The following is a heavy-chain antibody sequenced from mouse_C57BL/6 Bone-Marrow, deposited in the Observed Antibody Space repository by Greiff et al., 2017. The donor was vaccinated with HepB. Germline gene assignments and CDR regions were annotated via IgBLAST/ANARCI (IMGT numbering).Heavy chain of an antibody. CDR3: ARGDYGSSYDWYFDV. Sequence: EVQLVESGPGMVKPSQSLSLTCTVTGYSITSGYDWHWIRHFPGNKLEWMGYISYSGSTNYNPSLKSRISITHDTSKNHFFLKLNSVTTEDTATYYCARGDYGSSYDWYFDVWGTGTTVTVSS. CDR2: ISYSGST. J-gene: IGHJ1*03. D-gene: IGHD1-1*01. V-gene: IGHV3-1*01. CDR1: GYSITSGYD.